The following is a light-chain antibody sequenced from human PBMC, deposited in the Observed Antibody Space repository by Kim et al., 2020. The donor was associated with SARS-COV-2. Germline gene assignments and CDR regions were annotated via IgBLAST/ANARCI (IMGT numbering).Light chain of an antibody. Sequence: SPGQGAALSCGAREPRTSNCLARYQQKPGLAPRLLIYDASKRATGIPDRFTGSGSETDFTLTITRLGPEDFAVYFCQQFHASLPSFGGGTKVDIK. CDR2: DAS. CDR3: QQFHASLPS. CDR1: EPRTSNC. V-gene: IGKV3D-20*01. J-gene: IGKJ4*01.